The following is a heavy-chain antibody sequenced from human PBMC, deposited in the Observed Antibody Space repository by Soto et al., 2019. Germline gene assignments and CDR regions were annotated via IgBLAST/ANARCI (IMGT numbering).Heavy chain of an antibody. Sequence: SETLSLTCAVSGYSISSGYYWGWIRQPPGKGLEWIGSIYHSGSTYYNPSLKSRVTISVDTSKNQFSLKLSSVTAADTAVYYCAGDGSFNYGGTLFDYWGQGTLVTVSS. CDR1: GYSISSGYY. J-gene: IGHJ4*02. D-gene: IGHD4-17*01. CDR3: AGDGSFNYGGTLFDY. CDR2: IYHSGST. V-gene: IGHV4-38-2*02.